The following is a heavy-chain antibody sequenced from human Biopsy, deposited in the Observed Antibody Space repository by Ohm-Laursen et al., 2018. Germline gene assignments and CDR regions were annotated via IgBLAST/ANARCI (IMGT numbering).Heavy chain of an antibody. CDR1: GYTFSSYG. Sequence: SSVKVSCKASGYTFSSYGINWVRQAPGQGLEWLGWISTYNGNTNYAQNLQGRVIMTTDTSTSTAYMELRSLRSDDTAVYYCARGGTLVVVPTAVLHSFDIWGQGTMVTVSS. V-gene: IGHV1-18*01. CDR2: ISTYNGNT. D-gene: IGHD2-2*01. J-gene: IGHJ3*02. CDR3: ARGGTLVVVPTAVLHSFDI.